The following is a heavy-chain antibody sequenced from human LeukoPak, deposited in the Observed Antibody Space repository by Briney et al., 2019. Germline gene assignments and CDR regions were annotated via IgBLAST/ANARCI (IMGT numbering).Heavy chain of an antibody. J-gene: IGHJ3*02. V-gene: IGHV5-51*01. D-gene: IGHD6-13*01. CDR2: IYPADSDT. Sequence: GESLKISCKGSGYSFTHFRLGWVRQMPGKGLDXXXXIYPADSDTVYSPSFQGQVTISADKSISTPYLHWSSPNASDTAMYYCARYSVAGARYDAFDIWGQGTMVTVSS. CDR1: GYSFTHFR. CDR3: ARYSVAGARYDAFDI.